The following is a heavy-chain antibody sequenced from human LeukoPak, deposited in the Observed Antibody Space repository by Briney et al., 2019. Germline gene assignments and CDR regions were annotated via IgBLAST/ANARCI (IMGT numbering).Heavy chain of an antibody. Sequence: KSGGSLRLSCAASGFTFSDYYMSWIRQAPGRGLEWVSYISSSGSAIYYADSVKGRFTISRDNAKNSLYLQINSLGAEDTAVYYCARERSGYGDFDSWGQGTLVTVSS. CDR3: ARERSGYGDFDS. J-gene: IGHJ4*02. V-gene: IGHV3-11*01. D-gene: IGHD4-17*01. CDR2: ISSSGSAI. CDR1: GFTFSDYY.